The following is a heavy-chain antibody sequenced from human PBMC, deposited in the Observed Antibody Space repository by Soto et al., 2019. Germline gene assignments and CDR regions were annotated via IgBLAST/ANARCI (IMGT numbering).Heavy chain of an antibody. Sequence: GASVKVSCKTSGYTFTAYYMHWVRQAPGQGLEWMGWINPNSGGTKYAQKFQDWVTMTRDTSISTAYMELSRLKSDDTAVYYCARSQGYTYGYRFFDHWGQGPLVNAPQ. J-gene: IGHJ5*02. CDR2: INPNSGGT. D-gene: IGHD5-18*01. CDR1: GYTFTAYY. V-gene: IGHV1-2*04. CDR3: ARSQGYTYGYRFFDH.